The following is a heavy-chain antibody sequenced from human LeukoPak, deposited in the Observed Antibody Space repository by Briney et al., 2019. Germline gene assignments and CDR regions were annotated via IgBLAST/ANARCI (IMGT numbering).Heavy chain of an antibody. CDR3: ARESVFGVFIISGWFDP. V-gene: IGHV4-4*07. D-gene: IGHD3-3*01. CDR1: GGSISSYH. CDR2: VYTSGST. Sequence: SETLSLTCTVSGGSISSYHWSWTRQPAGKGLEWIGRVYTSGSTNYNPSLKSRVTVSVDTSKNQFSLKLSSVTAADTAVYYCARESVFGVFIISGWFDPWGQGTLVTVSS. J-gene: IGHJ5*02.